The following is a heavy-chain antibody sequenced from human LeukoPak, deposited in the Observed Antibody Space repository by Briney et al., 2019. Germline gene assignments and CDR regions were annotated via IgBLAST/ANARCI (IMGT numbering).Heavy chain of an antibody. V-gene: IGHV1-69*04. CDR2: IIPILGIA. CDR1: GGTFSSYA. CDR3: ARAYSSSWSPLGY. J-gene: IGHJ4*02. Sequence: ASVKVSCKASGGTFSSYAISWVRQAPGQGLEWMGRIIPILGIANYAQKFQGRVTITADKSTSTAYMELSSLRSEDTAVYYCARAYSSSWSPLGYWGQGTLVTVSS. D-gene: IGHD6-13*01.